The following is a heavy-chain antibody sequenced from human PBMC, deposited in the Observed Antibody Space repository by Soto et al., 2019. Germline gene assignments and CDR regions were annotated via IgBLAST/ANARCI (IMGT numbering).Heavy chain of an antibody. CDR2: MNPNSGNT. Sequence: QVQLVQSGAEVKKPGASVKVSCKASGYTFTSHDINWVRQATGQGMEWMGWMNPNSGNTGYAQKFKGRVTMTRSTSISTAYMELSGLTSEDTAVYYCARSRYNVKGFDPWGQGTLVTVSS. V-gene: IGHV1-8*01. CDR3: ARSRYNVKGFDP. CDR1: GYTFTSHD. J-gene: IGHJ5*02. D-gene: IGHD1-20*01.